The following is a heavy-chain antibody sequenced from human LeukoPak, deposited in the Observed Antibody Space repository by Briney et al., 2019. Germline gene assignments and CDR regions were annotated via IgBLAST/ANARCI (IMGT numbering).Heavy chain of an antibody. Sequence: EASVKVSCKASGYTFTNYDINWVRQATGQGLEWMGYKNPNSGNSAYAQKFQGRVTITTDASITTAYMELSGLRSEDTALYYCAREGLVYWGQGTLVTVSS. CDR2: KNPNSGNS. CDR3: AREGLVY. J-gene: IGHJ4*02. CDR1: GYTFTNYD. V-gene: IGHV1-8*01.